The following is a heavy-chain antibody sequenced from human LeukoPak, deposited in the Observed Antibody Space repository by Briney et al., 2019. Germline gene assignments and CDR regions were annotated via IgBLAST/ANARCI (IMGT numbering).Heavy chain of an antibody. D-gene: IGHD3-22*01. CDR2: ISSTGDRT. V-gene: IGHV3-23*01. J-gene: IGHJ4*02. CDR3: AKREPDTSGSYYFDH. CDR1: GFTFSTSA. Sequence: SGGSLGLSCSVSGFTFSTSAMGWVRQAPGKGLEWVSVISSTGDRTYYADSVKGRFTVSRDNSKNTLFLQLSGLRADDTAVYFCAKREPDTSGSYYFDHWGQGTLVIVSS.